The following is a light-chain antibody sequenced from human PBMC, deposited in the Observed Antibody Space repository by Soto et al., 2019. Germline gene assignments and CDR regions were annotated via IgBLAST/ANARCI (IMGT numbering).Light chain of an antibody. J-gene: IGKJ2*01. Sequence: DIQMTQSPSTLSASVGKKINITCRASQSISSWLAWYKQKPGKAPKLQIYKASSLESGVPSRFSVSGSGSEFTLTISSLHPDDFASYYCQQYNSYSPMYTFGQGTKVDIK. CDR2: KAS. CDR1: QSISSW. V-gene: IGKV1-5*03. CDR3: QQYNSYSPMYT.